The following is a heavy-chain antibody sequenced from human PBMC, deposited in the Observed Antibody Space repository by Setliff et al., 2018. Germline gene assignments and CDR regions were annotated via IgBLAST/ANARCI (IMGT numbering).Heavy chain of an antibody. CDR3: ARDASASDGRNAFDI. CDR2: IYFGGNT. V-gene: IGHV4-38-2*02. CDR1: GSAISSGYF. Sequence: SETLSLTCAVSGSAISSGYFWGWVRQPPGKGLEWIGNIYFGGNTYFNPSFKSRVTMSIDTSNSQFSLKLSSVTAADTAIYYCARDASASDGRNAFDIWGQGTMVTVSS. D-gene: IGHD1-26*01. J-gene: IGHJ3*02.